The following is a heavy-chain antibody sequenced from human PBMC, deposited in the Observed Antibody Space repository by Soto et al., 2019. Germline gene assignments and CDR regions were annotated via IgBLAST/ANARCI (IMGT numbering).Heavy chain of an antibody. Sequence: SQTLSLTCAISGDSVSSNSAAWNWIRQSPSRGLEWLGRTYYRSKWYNDYAVSVKSRITINPDTSKNQFSLQLNSVTPEDTAVYYCARDRTAAGLSYYYGMDVWGQGTTVTVSS. D-gene: IGHD6-13*01. CDR2: TYYRSKWYN. V-gene: IGHV6-1*01. J-gene: IGHJ6*02. CDR1: GDSVSSNSAA. CDR3: ARDRTAAGLSYYYGMDV.